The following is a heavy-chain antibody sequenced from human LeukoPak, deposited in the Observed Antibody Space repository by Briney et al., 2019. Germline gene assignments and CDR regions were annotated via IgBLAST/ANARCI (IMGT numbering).Heavy chain of an antibody. Sequence: SQTLSLTCTVSGGSISSGDYYWSWIRQPPGKRLEWIGYMYYSGSTYYNPSLKSRVTISVDTSKNQFSLKLSSVTAADTVVYYCAREGYGDSFDYWGQGTLVTVSS. V-gene: IGHV4-30-4*01. CDR1: GGSISSGDYY. D-gene: IGHD4-17*01. CDR3: AREGYGDSFDY. J-gene: IGHJ4*02. CDR2: MYYSGST.